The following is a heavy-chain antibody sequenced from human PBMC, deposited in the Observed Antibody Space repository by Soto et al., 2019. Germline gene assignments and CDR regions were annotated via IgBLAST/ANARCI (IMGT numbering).Heavy chain of an antibody. CDR3: ARSYCSGGSCSPGAFDI. Sequence: EVQLVESGGGLVQPGGSLRLSCAASGFTVSSNYMSWVRQAPGKGLEWVSVIYSGGSTYYADSVKGRFTISRDNSKNTLYLQMNSLRAEDTAVYYCARSYCSGGSCSPGAFDIWGQGTMVTVSS. V-gene: IGHV3-66*01. CDR2: IYSGGST. D-gene: IGHD2-15*01. CDR1: GFTVSSNY. J-gene: IGHJ3*02.